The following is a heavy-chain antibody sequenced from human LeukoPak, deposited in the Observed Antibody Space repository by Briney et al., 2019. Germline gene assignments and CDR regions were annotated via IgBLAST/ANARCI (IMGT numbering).Heavy chain of an antibody. J-gene: IGHJ4*02. D-gene: IGHD3-10*01. CDR1: GGSISSGSYY. CDR3: ARGPPGGWFGELSYDY. Sequence: SETLSLTCTVSGGSISSGSYYWSWIRQPAGKGLEWVGRIYTSGSTNYNPSLKSRVTISVDTSKNQFSLKLSSVTAADTAVYYCARGPPGGWFGELSYDYWGQGTLVTVSS. V-gene: IGHV4-61*02. CDR2: IYTSGST.